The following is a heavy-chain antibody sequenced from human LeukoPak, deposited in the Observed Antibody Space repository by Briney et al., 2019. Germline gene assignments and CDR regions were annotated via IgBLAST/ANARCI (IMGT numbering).Heavy chain of an antibody. V-gene: IGHV1-46*01. Sequence: ASVKVSCKASGYTFTSYYMHWVRQAPGQGLEWMGIINPSGGSTSYAQKFQGRVTLTTDTSTSTAYMELRSLRSDDTAMYYCAREPSYYDSRGYDYWGQGALVTVSS. J-gene: IGHJ4*02. D-gene: IGHD3-22*01. CDR2: INPSGGST. CDR1: GYTFTSYY. CDR3: AREPSYYDSRGYDY.